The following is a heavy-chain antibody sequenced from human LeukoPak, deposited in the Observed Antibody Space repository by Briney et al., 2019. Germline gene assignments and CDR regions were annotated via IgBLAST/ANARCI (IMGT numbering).Heavy chain of an antibody. CDR3: ASGTTAQYQLDY. D-gene: IGHD2-2*01. V-gene: IGHV3-21*01. CDR2: ITTSSSYI. Sequence: SGGSLRLSCAASGFTFSNYNMNWVRQAPGKGLEWVSSITTSSSYIYYADSVEGRFTISRDNAKNSLYLQMNSLRAEDTAVYYCASGTTAQYQLDYWGQGTLVTVSS. CDR1: GFTFSNYN. J-gene: IGHJ4*02.